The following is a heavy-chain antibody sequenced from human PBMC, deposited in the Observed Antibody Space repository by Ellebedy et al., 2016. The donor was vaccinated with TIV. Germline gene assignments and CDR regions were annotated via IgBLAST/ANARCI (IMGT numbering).Heavy chain of an antibody. D-gene: IGHD4-11*01. CDR2: IYHGGRT. CDR1: GGSIRSNIW. Sequence: MPSETLSLTCAVSGGSIRSNIWWSWVRQPPGKGLEWIGEIYHGGRTNYNPSLKSRVTISVDKSKNQFSLKLSSVTAADTAVYYCASLTTHYWGQGTLVTVSS. CDR3: ASLTTHY. V-gene: IGHV4-4*02. J-gene: IGHJ4*02.